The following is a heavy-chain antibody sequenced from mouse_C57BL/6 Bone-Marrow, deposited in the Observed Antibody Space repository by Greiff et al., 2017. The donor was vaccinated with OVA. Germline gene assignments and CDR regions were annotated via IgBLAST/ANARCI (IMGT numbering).Heavy chain of an antibody. J-gene: IGHJ1*03. Sequence: VHVKQSGPELVKPGDSVKISCKASGYSFTGYFMNWVMQSHGKSLEWIGRINPYNGDTFYNQKFKGKATLTVDKSSSTAHMELRSLTSEDSAVYYCARGITTVVATNWYFDVWGTGTTVTVSS. D-gene: IGHD1-1*01. V-gene: IGHV1-20*01. CDR3: ARGITTVVATNWYFDV. CDR1: GYSFTGYF. CDR2: INPYNGDT.